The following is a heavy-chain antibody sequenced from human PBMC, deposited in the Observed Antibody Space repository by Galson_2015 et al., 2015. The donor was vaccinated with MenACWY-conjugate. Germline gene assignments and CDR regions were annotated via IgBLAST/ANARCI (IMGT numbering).Heavy chain of an antibody. Sequence: QSGAEVKKPGESLKISCKGSGYFFSNHRIGWVRQRPGKGLEWMAIMFPDGSDVRYIPSFQGHITISVDESINTAYLEWSSLQASDSGIYYCARQGPYGHYDFWGQGTPVTVSS. CDR3: ARQGPYGHYDF. D-gene: IGHD4-17*01. J-gene: IGHJ4*02. CDR2: MFPDGSDV. V-gene: IGHV5-51*01. CDR1: GYFFSNHR.